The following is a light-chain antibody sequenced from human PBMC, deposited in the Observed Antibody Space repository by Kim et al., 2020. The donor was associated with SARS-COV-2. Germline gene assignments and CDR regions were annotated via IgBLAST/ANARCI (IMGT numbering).Light chain of an antibody. CDR1: QSISMY. CDR2: AAS. J-gene: IGKJ2*01. CDR3: QQSYSTPYT. Sequence: SAAVGDRVTITCRASQSISMYLIWYQQKPGKAPKLVIYAASSLQSGVPSMFSVSVSGTDFTLTISSLQPEDFATYYCQQSYSTPYTFGEGTKLEI. V-gene: IGKV1-39*01.